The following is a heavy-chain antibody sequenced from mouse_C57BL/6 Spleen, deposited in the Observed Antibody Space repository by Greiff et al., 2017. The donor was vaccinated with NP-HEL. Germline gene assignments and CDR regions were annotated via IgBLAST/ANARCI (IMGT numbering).Heavy chain of an antibody. CDR1: GYTFTSYW. CDR2: IDPSDSYT. Sequence: QVQLQQPGAELVKPRASVKLSCKASGYTFTSYWMQWVKQRPGQGLEWIGEIDPSDSYTNYNQKFKGKATLTVDTSSSTAYMQLSSLTSEDSAVYYCAMGWLLRGAMDYWGQGTSVTVSS. J-gene: IGHJ4*01. CDR3: AMGWLLRGAMDY. V-gene: IGHV1-50*01. D-gene: IGHD2-3*01.